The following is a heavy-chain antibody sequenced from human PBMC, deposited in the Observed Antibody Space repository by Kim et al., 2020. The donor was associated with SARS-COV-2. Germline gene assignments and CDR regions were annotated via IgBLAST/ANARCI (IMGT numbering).Heavy chain of an antibody. CDR1: GSTFSDHD. Sequence: GGSLRLSCADSGSTFSDHDMDWVRRAPGKGLEWVGRIGRKGDSYTTQYATSVKGRFTISRDDSKNSIYLQLNSLKTEDTAGYYCARAAFSHGLDVWGQGT. CDR3: ARAAFSHGLDV. D-gene: IGHD3-16*01. J-gene: IGHJ6*02. V-gene: IGHV3-72*01. CDR2: IGRKGDSYTT.